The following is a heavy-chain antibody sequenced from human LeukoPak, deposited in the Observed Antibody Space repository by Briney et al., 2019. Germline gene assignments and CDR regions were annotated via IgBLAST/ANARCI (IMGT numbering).Heavy chain of an antibody. J-gene: IGHJ6*03. D-gene: IGHD3-10*01. Sequence: GGSLRLSCAASGFTFGTYGMHWVRQAPGKGLEWVAFIRYGGTNKYYADSVKGRFTISRDNSKNTLYLQMNSLRAEDTAVYYCAKPDYYYGSGSPYYYYYYMDVWGKGTPVTVSS. CDR2: IRYGGTNK. V-gene: IGHV3-30*02. CDR3: AKPDYYYGSGSPYYYYYYMDV. CDR1: GFTFGTYG.